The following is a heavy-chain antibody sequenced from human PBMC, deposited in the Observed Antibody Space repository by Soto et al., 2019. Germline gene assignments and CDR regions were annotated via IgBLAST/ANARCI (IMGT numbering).Heavy chain of an antibody. CDR2: ISVSGGTT. V-gene: IGHV3-23*01. D-gene: IGHD3-22*01. CDR1: GFTFRNFA. CDR3: AKGMYYYDSSGYRLFDY. J-gene: IGHJ4*02. Sequence: RRLSCAASGFTFRNFAMNWVRQAPGKGLEWVSGISVSGGTTYYADSVRGRFTVSRDNSKNSVFLQMNSLRAEDTAVYFCAKGMYYYDSSGYRLFDYWGQGTLVTVS.